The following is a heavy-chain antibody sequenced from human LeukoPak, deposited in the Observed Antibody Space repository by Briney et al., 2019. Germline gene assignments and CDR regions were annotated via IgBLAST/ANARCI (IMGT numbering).Heavy chain of an antibody. CDR3: ARDSCSSTSCYRPDAFDI. V-gene: IGHV1-18*01. J-gene: IGHJ3*02. CDR2: ISAYNGNT. CDR1: GYTFTSYG. D-gene: IGHD2-2*01. Sequence: ASVKVSCKASGYTFTSYGISWVRQAPGQGLEWMGWISAYNGNTNYAQKLQGRVTMTTDTSTSTAYMEPRSLRSDDTAVYYCARDSCSSTSCYRPDAFDIWGQGTMVTVSS.